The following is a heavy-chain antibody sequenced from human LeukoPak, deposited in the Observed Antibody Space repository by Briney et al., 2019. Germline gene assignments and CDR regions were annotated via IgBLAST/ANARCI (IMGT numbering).Heavy chain of an antibody. J-gene: IGHJ4*02. CDR1: GYTFTGYY. V-gene: IGHV1-2*02. CDR2: INPNSGGT. Sequence: ASVKVSCKASGYTFTGYYMHWVRQAPGQGLEWMGWINPNSGGTNYAQKFQGRVTMTRDTSISTAYMELSRLRSDDTAVYYCARRPGRSYARKEGALDYWGQGTLVTVSS. D-gene: IGHD1-26*01. CDR3: ARRPGRSYARKEGALDY.